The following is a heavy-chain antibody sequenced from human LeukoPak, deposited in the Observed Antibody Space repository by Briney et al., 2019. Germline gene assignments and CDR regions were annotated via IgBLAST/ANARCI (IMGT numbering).Heavy chain of an antibody. J-gene: IGHJ5*02. CDR2: INYSGNT. CDR3: AIKLGYCSSIRCYGWFDP. Sequence: SETLSLTCTVSGGSISSSSYYWAWLRQPPGKGLEWIGSINYSGNTYYNPSLKSRVTISVDTSKNQFSLQLSSVNAADTAVYYCAIKLGYCSSIRCYGWFDPWGQGTLVTVSS. V-gene: IGHV4-39*01. CDR1: GGSISSSSYY. D-gene: IGHD2-2*01.